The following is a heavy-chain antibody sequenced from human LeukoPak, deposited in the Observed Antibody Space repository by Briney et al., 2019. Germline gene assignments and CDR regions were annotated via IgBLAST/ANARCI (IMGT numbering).Heavy chain of an antibody. Sequence: GGSLRLSCAASGFTFSSYGMHWVRQAPGKGLEWVAFIRYDGSNKYYADSVKGRFTISRDNSKNTLYLQMNSLRAEDTAVYYCAKMGCSSTCYTDYWGQGTLVTVSS. D-gene: IGHD6-13*01. CDR1: GFTFSSYG. CDR2: IRYDGSNK. J-gene: IGHJ4*02. CDR3: AKMGCSSTCYTDY. V-gene: IGHV3-30*02.